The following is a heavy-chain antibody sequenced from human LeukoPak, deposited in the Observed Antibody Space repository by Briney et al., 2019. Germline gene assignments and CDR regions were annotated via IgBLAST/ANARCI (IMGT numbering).Heavy chain of an antibody. D-gene: IGHD4-23*01. V-gene: IGHV1-18*01. Sequence: ASVKVSCKASGYTFTSYGISWVRQAPGQGLEWMGWISAYNGNTNYAQKLQGRVTMTTDTSTSTAYMELRSLRSDDTAVYYCARDPPSYGGEDYYYYGMDVWDQGTTVTVSS. CDR1: GYTFTSYG. J-gene: IGHJ6*02. CDR2: ISAYNGNT. CDR3: ARDPPSYGGEDYYYYGMDV.